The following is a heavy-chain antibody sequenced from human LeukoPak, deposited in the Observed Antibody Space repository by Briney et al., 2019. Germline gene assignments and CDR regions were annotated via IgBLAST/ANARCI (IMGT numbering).Heavy chain of an antibody. J-gene: IGHJ4*02. Sequence: SETLSLTCTVSVGSISSYYWSWIRQPPGKGLEWIGYIYYSGSTNYNPSLKSRVTISVDTSKNQFSLKLSSVTAADTAVYYCASSDSSWSLPFDYWGQGTLVTVSS. CDR2: IYYSGST. CDR1: VGSISSYY. V-gene: IGHV4-59*01. D-gene: IGHD6-13*01. CDR3: ASSDSSWSLPFDY.